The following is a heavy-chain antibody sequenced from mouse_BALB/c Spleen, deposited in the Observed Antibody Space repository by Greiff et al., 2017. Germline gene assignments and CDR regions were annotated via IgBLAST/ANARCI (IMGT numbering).Heavy chain of an antibody. D-gene: IGHD1-1*01. CDR3: ARVSLLRYFAY. CDR2: INSNGGST. CDR1: GFTFSSYG. J-gene: IGHJ3*01. Sequence: EVKLQESGGGLVQPGGSLKLSCAASGFTFSSYGMSWVRQTPDKRLELVATINSNGGSTYYPDSVKGRFTISRDNAKNTLYLQMSSLKSEDTAMYYCARVSLLRYFAYWGQGTLVTVSA. V-gene: IGHV5-6-3*01.